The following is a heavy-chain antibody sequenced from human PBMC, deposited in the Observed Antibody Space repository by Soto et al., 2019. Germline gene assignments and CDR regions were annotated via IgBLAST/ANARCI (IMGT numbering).Heavy chain of an antibody. Sequence: EVQLLESGGGLVQPGGSPRLSCAASGFTFNNYAMSWVRQAPGKGLEWVSDISGSGGSTYYADSVKGRFTISRDNSKNKLYLQMNSLRAEDTAVYYCAKGREYTYGYADYWGQGTLVTVSS. CDR3: AKGREYTYGYADY. CDR1: GFTFNNYA. J-gene: IGHJ4*02. V-gene: IGHV3-23*01. CDR2: ISGSGGST. D-gene: IGHD5-18*01.